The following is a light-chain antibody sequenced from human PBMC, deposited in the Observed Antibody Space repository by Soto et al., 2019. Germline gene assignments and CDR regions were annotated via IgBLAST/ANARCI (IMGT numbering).Light chain of an antibody. V-gene: IGLV2-23*01. CDR3: CSYAGRSVI. J-gene: IGLJ2*01. CDR2: EGT. Sequence: QSVLTQSASVSGSPGQSITISCAGISNDVGNYNLVSWYQQHPGKAPKVIIYEGTTRPSGVSNRFSGSESGNTASLTISGLQDEDDADYYCCSYAGRSVIFGGGTKLTVL. CDR1: SNDVGNYNL.